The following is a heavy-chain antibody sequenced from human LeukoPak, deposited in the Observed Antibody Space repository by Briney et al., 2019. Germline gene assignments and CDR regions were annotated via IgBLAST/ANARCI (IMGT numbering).Heavy chain of an antibody. V-gene: IGHV3-7*01. J-gene: IGHJ4*02. CDR3: ARAGFDWLLPH. CDR1: GFTLSYYW. Sequence: GGSLRLSCAASGFTLSYYWMSWVRQAPGKGLEWVANIKQDGSEKYYVDSVKGRFTISRDNAKNSLYLQMNSLRAEDTAVYYCARAGFDWLLPHWGQGTLVTVSS. CDR2: IKQDGSEK. D-gene: IGHD3-9*01.